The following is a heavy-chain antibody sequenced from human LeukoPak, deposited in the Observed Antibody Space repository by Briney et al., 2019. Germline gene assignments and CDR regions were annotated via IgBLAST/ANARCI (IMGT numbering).Heavy chain of an antibody. J-gene: IGHJ3*02. V-gene: IGHV1-46*01. CDR3: ARDDPRQWLTGDAFDI. CDR2: INPSGGST. D-gene: IGHD6-19*01. Sequence: GASVKVSCKASGYTFTSYYMHWVRQAPGQGLEWMGIINPSGGSTSYAQKFQGRVTMTRDTSTSTVYMELSSLRSEDTAVYYCARDDPRQWLTGDAFDIWGQGTMVTVSS. CDR1: GYTFTSYY.